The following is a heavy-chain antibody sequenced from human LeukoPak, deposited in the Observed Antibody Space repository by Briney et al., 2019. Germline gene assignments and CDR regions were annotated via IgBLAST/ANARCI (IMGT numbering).Heavy chain of an antibody. CDR2: IDPSDSYT. CDR3: ARREGYGMDV. CDR1: GYSFTSYW. J-gene: IGHJ6*02. Sequence: GESLKISCKGSGYSFTSYWISWVRQMPGKGLEWMGRIDPSDSYTNYRPSFQGHVTISADKPISTAYLQWSSLKASDTAMYYCARREGYGMDVWGQGTTVTVSS. V-gene: IGHV5-10-1*01.